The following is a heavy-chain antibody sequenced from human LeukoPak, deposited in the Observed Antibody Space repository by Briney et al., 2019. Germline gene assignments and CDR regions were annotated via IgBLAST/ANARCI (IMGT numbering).Heavy chain of an antibody. Sequence: SETLSLTRTVSGASVSSGGYYWSWLRQPPGKGLEWIGYIYYSGSTNYNPSLKSRVTISVDTSKNQFSLKVSSVTAADTAVYYCARRGGSGRSFDYWGQGTLATVSS. CDR3: ARRGGSGRSFDY. V-gene: IGHV4-61*08. J-gene: IGHJ4*02. CDR1: GASVSSGGYY. D-gene: IGHD3-10*01. CDR2: IYYSGST.